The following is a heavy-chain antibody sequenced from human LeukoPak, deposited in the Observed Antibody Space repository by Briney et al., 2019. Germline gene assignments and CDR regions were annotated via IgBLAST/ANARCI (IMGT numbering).Heavy chain of an antibody. J-gene: IGHJ4*02. CDR2: INHRGST. Sequence: SETLSLTCAVYGGSFCGYYWSWIRQPPGKGREWIGEINHRGSTNYNPSLKSRVSISVEPSKNQFSLKLSSVTAAEPAVYYRARTKSGYDPHRRGGYFDYWGQGTLVTVSS. V-gene: IGHV4-34*01. D-gene: IGHD5-12*01. CDR3: ARTKSGYDPHRRGGYFDY. CDR1: GGSFCGYY.